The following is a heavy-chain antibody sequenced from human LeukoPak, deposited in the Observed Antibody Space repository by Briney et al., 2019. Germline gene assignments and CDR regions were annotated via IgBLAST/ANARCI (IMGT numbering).Heavy chain of an antibody. D-gene: IGHD6-19*01. Sequence: SETLSLTCTVSGASFSDLYWSWIRQSPGRGLEWIGYVSDSGGTSYNPSLKSRVALSVDTSKNQFFLNLNSVTAAHTAVYYCARHASGWVGELDYWGQGTLVTVSS. CDR2: VSDSGGT. CDR1: GASFSDLY. J-gene: IGHJ4*02. CDR3: ARHASGWVGELDY. V-gene: IGHV4-59*08.